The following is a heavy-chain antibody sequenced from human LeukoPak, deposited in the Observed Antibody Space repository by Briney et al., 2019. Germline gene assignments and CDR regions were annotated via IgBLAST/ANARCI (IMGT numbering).Heavy chain of an antibody. CDR3: AKDEVGGSNDY. D-gene: IGHD3-16*01. V-gene: IGHV3-7*04. Sequence: GGSPRLSCAASGFTFSSYWMSWVRQAPGKGPEWVANIEQDGSKENYVDSVKGRFTISRDNAKDSLYLQMNSLRAEDTAVYYCAKDEVGGSNDYWGQGTLVTVSS. J-gene: IGHJ4*02. CDR1: GFTFSSYW. CDR2: IEQDGSKE.